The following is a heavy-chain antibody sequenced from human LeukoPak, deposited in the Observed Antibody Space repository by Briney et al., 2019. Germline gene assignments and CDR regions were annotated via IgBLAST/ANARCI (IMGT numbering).Heavy chain of an antibody. Sequence: PGGSQRLSCAASGFTFSSYWMSWVRQAPGKGLEWVADIKQDGSEKSYVDSVKGRFTISGDNAKNSLYLQMNSLRAEDTAVYYCARAIGIWSGYSYWGQGTLVTVSS. CDR3: ARAIGIWSGYSY. D-gene: IGHD3-3*01. V-gene: IGHV3-7*01. J-gene: IGHJ4*02. CDR1: GFTFSSYW. CDR2: IKQDGSEK.